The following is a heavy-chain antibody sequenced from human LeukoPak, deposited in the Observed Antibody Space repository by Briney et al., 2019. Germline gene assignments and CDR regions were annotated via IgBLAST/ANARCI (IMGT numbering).Heavy chain of an antibody. V-gene: IGHV3-30*02. CDR1: GFTFSSYA. Sequence: GGSLRLSCAASGFTFSSYAMTWVRQAPGKGLEGVAVIWYDGSNKYYADSVKGRFTISRDNSKNRLYLQMNSLRAEDTAVYYCAKEFSGYLASFEYWGQGTLVTVSS. CDR3: AKEFSGYLASFEY. D-gene: IGHD3-22*01. CDR2: IWYDGSNK. J-gene: IGHJ4*02.